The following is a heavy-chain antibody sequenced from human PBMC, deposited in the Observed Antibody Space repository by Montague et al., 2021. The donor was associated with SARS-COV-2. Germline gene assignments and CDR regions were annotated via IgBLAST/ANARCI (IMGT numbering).Heavy chain of an antibody. V-gene: IGHV4-59*01. J-gene: IGHJ3*01. CDR1: GDSISTNN. CDR3: ARGGATYYYNTSGYVSVFDS. D-gene: IGHD3-22*01. CDR2: IYYNGNT. Sequence: SETLSLTCTVSGDSISTNNWSWIRQPPGKGLELIGYIYYNGNTNYNPTLTSRVTISVDTSKNQFSLRLSSVTAADTAVYFCARGGATYYYNTSGYVSVFDSWGQGTMVTVSS.